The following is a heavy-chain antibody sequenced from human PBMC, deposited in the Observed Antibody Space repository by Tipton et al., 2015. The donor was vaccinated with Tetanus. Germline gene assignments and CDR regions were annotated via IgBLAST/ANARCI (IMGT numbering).Heavy chain of an antibody. CDR3: AKDDCSSTSCYPVYYYYGMDV. CDR2: ISYDGSNK. J-gene: IGHJ6*02. Sequence: SLRLSCAASGFTFSSYGMHWVRQAPGKGLEWVAVISYDGSNKYYADSVKGRFTISRDNSKNTLYLQMNSLRAEDTAVYYCAKDDCSSTSCYPVYYYYGMDVWGQGTTVTVSS. CDR1: GFTFSSYG. D-gene: IGHD2-2*01. V-gene: IGHV3-30*18.